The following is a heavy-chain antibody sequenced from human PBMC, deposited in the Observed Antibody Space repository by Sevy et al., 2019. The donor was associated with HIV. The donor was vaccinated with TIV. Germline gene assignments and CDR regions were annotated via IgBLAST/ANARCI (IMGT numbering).Heavy chain of an antibody. V-gene: IGHV3-15*01. J-gene: IGHJ4*02. CDR3: AAGTGSSDFDY. CDR1: GFTFREAW. D-gene: IGHD6-25*01. Sequence: GGSLRLSCAASGFTFREAWMSWVRQAPGKGLEWVGRIKSKNDAGARDFAAPVRGRFSISRDDAANTVYLVMNNLKPEDTGVYYCAAGTGSSDFDYWGQGTLVTVSS. CDR2: IKSKNDAGAR.